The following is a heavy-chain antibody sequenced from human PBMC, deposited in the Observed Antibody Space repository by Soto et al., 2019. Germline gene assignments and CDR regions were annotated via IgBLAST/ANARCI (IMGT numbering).Heavy chain of an antibody. V-gene: IGHV1-2*02. D-gene: IGHD1-1*01. CDR1: GYTFTGYY. J-gene: IGHJ6*02. CDR3: ARDRELAYYYHGMDV. CDR2: INPNSGGT. Sequence: ASVKVSCKASGYTFTGYYMHWVRQAPGQGLEWMGWINPNSGGTNYAQKFQGRVTMTRDTSISTAYMELSRLRSDDTAVYYCARDRELAYYYHGMDVWGQGTTVTVSS.